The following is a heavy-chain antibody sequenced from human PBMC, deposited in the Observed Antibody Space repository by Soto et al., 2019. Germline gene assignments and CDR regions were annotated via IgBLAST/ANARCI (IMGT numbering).Heavy chain of an antibody. Sequence: QLQLQESGPGLVKPSETLSLTCTVSGGSISSSSYYWGWIRQPPGKGLEWIGSIYYSGSTYYNPSLKSRVTISVDTSKNQFSLKLSSVTAADTAVYYCARHARGKNVVVVAARFDYWGQGTLVTVSS. J-gene: IGHJ4*02. CDR2: IYYSGST. CDR3: ARHARGKNVVVVAARFDY. V-gene: IGHV4-39*01. CDR1: GGSISSSSYY. D-gene: IGHD2-15*01.